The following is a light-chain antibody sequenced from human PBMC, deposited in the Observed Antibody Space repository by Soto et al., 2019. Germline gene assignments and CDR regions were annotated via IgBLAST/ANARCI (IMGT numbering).Light chain of an antibody. CDR1: QGITSW. J-gene: IGKJ1*01. CDR3: QQYSSSTT. CDR2: DAS. Sequence: DIQMTQSPSTLSASVGDRVTITCRASQGITSWLAWYQQKPGKAPKLLMYDASSLHSGVPSRFSGSGSGTEFTLTISSLQPDDFASYYCQQYSSSTTFGQGTKVDIK. V-gene: IGKV1-5*01.